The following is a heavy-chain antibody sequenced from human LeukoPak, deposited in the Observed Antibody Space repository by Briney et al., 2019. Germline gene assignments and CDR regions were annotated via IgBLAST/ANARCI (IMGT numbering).Heavy chain of an antibody. J-gene: IGHJ4*02. CDR3: ARSALLRGWRHVDY. CDR1: GYTFTSYD. V-gene: IGHV1-2*02. CDR2: INPNSGGT. D-gene: IGHD6-19*01. Sequence: GASVKVSCKASGYTFTSYDINWVRQATGQGLEWMGWINPNSGGTIYAQKFQGRVTMTRDTPISTAYMELSSLRSEDTAVYYCARSALLRGWRHVDYWGQGTLVTVSS.